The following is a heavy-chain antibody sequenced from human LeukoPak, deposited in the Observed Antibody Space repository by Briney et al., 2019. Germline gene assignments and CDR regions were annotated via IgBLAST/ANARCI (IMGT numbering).Heavy chain of an antibody. CDR1: GGSISSYY. V-gene: IGHV4-59*08. J-gene: IGHJ4*02. Sequence: SETLSLTCTVSGGSISSYYWSWIRQPPGKGLEWIGYIYYSGSTNYNPSLKSRVTISVDTSKNQFSLKLSSVTAADTAVYYCARLPAGFGELFYFDYWGQGTLVTVSS. CDR3: ARLPAGFGELFYFDY. D-gene: IGHD3-10*01. CDR2: IYYSGST.